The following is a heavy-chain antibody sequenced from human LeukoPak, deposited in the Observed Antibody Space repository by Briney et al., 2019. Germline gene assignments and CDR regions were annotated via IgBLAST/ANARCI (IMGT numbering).Heavy chain of an antibody. CDR3: ARPLQNSGSFDAFGI. CDR2: TYNSGRA. Sequence: SETLSLTCTLSGGSISSNRFIWVWISPRPGKGPEWVVSTYNSGRAYYNPSLNSRVTVSVNTYRNQYSLKLSSGTAADTAVYYCARPLQNSGSFDAFGIWGQGTMVTVSS. CDR1: GGSISSNRFI. V-gene: IGHV4-39*01. J-gene: IGHJ3*02. D-gene: IGHD1-26*01.